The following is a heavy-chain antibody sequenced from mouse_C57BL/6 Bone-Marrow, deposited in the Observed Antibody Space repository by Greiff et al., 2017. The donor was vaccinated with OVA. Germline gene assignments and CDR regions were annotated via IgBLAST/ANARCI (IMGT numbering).Heavy chain of an antibody. Sequence: EVKLVESGGGLVKPGGSLKLSCAASGFTFSDYGMHWVRQAPEKGLEWVAYISSGSSTIYYADTVKGRFTISRDNAKNTLFLQMTSLRSEDTAMYYCAREGGRDTYFDVWGTGTTVTVSS. D-gene: IGHD3-3*01. J-gene: IGHJ1*03. V-gene: IGHV5-17*01. CDR2: ISSGSSTI. CDR3: AREGGRDTYFDV. CDR1: GFTFSDYG.